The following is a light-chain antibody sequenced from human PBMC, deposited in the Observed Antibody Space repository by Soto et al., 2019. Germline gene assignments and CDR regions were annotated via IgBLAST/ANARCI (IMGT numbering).Light chain of an antibody. CDR3: QQCGSSPRT. Sequence: EIVLTQSPGTLSLSPGERATLSCRASQSVASNNLAWYQQKPGQSPRLLIYGASSRARGIPDRFTGSGSGTDFILTISRLEPEDFAVYYCQQCGSSPRTFGQGTRVEIK. J-gene: IGKJ1*01. CDR2: GAS. CDR1: QSVASNN. V-gene: IGKV3-20*01.